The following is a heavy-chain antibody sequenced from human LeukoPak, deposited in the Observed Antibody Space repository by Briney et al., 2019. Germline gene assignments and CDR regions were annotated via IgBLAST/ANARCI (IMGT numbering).Heavy chain of an antibody. V-gene: IGHV5-51*01. D-gene: IGHD2-15*01. J-gene: IGHJ3*01. CDR3: ARRGFCSGGTCFSHAFDL. Sequence: GESLKISCKGSGYSFTIYWIGWVRQMPGKGLEWMGIIYPGDSDTRYSPSFQGQVTISADKSINTAYVQWSSLKASDTAMYYCARRGFCSGGTCFSHAFDLWGQGTMVTVSS. CDR1: GYSFTIYW. CDR2: IYPGDSDT.